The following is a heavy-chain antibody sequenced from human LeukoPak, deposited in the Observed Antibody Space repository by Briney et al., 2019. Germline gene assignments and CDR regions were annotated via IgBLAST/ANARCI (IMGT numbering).Heavy chain of an antibody. CDR3: ATLGSGVIATGTSNKFDP. J-gene: IGHJ5*02. V-gene: IGHV3-74*01. CDR1: GFTFSRYW. D-gene: IGHD2/OR15-2a*01. CDR2: INTDGTST. Sequence: GGSLRLSCAASGFTFSRYWMHWVRQPPGKGLVWVSRINTDGTSTRYADSGKGRFTISRDNAKNTLYLQMNSLTAEDTAVYHCATLGSGVIATGTSNKFDPWGRGTLVTVSS.